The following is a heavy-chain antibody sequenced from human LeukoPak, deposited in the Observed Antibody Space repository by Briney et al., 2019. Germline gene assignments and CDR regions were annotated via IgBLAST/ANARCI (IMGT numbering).Heavy chain of an antibody. D-gene: IGHD1/OR15-1a*01. V-gene: IGHV3-73*01. J-gene: IGHJ4*02. CDR1: GFTFSGSA. CDR2: IRSEANSYAT. CDR3: ATSKRRNWNNDY. Sequence: GGSLRLSCAASGFTFSGSAMHWVRQASGKGLEWVGRIRSEANSYATLYVASVKGRFTISRDDSKNTADLQMNSLKTEDTAVYYCATSKRRNWNNDYWGQGTLVTVSS.